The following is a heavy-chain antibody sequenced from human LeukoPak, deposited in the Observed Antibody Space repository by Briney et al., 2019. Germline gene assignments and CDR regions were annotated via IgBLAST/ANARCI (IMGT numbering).Heavy chain of an antibody. CDR1: GFTFSSYG. CDR3: ANPSSGWSPMGDY. V-gene: IGHV3-30*18. Sequence: GGSLRLSCAASGFTFSSYGMHWVRQAPGKGLGWVAVISYDGSNKYYADSVKGRFTISRDNSKNTLYLQMNSLRAEDTAVYYCANPSSGWSPMGDYWGQGTLVTVSS. D-gene: IGHD6-19*01. J-gene: IGHJ4*02. CDR2: ISYDGSNK.